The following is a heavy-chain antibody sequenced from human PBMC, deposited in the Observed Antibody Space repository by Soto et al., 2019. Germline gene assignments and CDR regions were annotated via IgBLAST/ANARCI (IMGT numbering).Heavy chain of an antibody. CDR2: IYWDDDK. V-gene: IGHV2-5*02. J-gene: IGHJ6*02. D-gene: IGHD2-15*01. CDR1: VFSLSTSEVG. Sequence: QITLKESRPTLVKPTQTLTLTCTFSVFSLSTSEVGVGWSRQPPGTALEWLALIYWDDDKRYRPSLETRLTITKDTSKNQVVLTMTNVESVDTATYYCAYLPCSGGSCYWFSYSGMDVWGQGTTVIVSS. CDR3: AYLPCSGGSCYWFSYSGMDV.